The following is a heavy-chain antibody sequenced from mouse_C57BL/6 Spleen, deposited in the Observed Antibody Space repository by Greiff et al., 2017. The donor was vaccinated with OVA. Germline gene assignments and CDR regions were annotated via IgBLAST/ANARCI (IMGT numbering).Heavy chain of an antibody. CDR2: IRSKSNNYAT. D-gene: IGHD2-4*01. Sequence: EADGGLVQPKGSLKLSCAASGFSFNTYAMNWVRQAPGKGFEWVARIRSKSNNYATYYADSVKDRFTISRDDSESMLYLQMNNLKTEDTAMYYCVRHYDYDDYAVDYWGQGTSVTVSS. CDR3: VRHYDYDDYAVDY. CDR1: GFSFNTYA. J-gene: IGHJ4*01. V-gene: IGHV10-1*01.